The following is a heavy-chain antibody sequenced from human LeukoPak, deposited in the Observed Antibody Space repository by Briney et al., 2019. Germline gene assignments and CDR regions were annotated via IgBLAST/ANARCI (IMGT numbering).Heavy chain of an antibody. D-gene: IGHD3-3*01. J-gene: IGHJ4*02. CDR1: GGTFSSYA. CDR3: ARHRSRMEWPLFDY. Sequence: SVKVSCKASGGTFSSYAISWVRQAPGQGLEWMGGIIPIFGTANYAQKFQGRVTITTDESTSTAYMELSSLRSEDTAVYYCARHRSRMEWPLFDYWGQGTLVTVSS. CDR2: IIPIFGTA. V-gene: IGHV1-69*05.